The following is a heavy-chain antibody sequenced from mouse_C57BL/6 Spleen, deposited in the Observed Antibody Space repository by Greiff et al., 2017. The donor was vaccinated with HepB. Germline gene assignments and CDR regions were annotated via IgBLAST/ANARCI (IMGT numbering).Heavy chain of an antibody. Sequence: EVKVEESGPGLVKPSQSLSLTCSVTGYSITSGYYWNWIRQFPGNKLEWMGYISYDGSNNYNPSLKNRISITRDTAKNQFFLKLNSVTTEDTATYYCARVDDYDGDYYAMDYWGQGTSVTVSS. CDR3: ARVDDYDGDYYAMDY. CDR1: GYSITSGYY. V-gene: IGHV3-6*01. D-gene: IGHD2-4*01. J-gene: IGHJ4*01. CDR2: ISYDGSN.